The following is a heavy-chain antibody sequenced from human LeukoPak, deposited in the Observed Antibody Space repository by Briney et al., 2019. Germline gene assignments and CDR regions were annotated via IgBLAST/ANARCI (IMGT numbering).Heavy chain of an antibody. D-gene: IGHD3-22*01. J-gene: IGHJ4*02. CDR2: IYPGGSDT. CDR3: ARHRIESSGYTFDY. V-gene: IGHV5-51*01. CDR1: GYRFTDYW. Sequence: GASLKISCKGSGYRFTDYWIGWVRQLPGKGLEWMGIIYPGGSDTKYSPSFQGQVTISVDKSISTAYLQWSSLKAADTAMYYCARHRIESSGYTFDYWGQGTLVTVSS.